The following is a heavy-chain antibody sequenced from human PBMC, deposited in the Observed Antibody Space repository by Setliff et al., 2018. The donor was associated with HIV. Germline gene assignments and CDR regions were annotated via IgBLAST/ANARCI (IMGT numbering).Heavy chain of an antibody. CDR2: IYYNGNI. V-gene: IGHV4-38-2*01. CDR1: GNSIGSGYY. CDR3: VRHLSEMAMVDH. J-gene: IGHJ4*02. Sequence: PSETLSLTCAVSGNSIGSGYYWGWIRQPPGKGLEWIASIYYNGNIYYNPSLKSRVTITMDTSKNQFSLKLSSVTAADTAVYSCVRHLSEMAMVDHWGQGTPVTVSS.